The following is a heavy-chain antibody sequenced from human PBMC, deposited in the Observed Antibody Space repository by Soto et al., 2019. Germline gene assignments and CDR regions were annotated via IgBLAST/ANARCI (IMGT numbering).Heavy chain of an antibody. Sequence: SETLSLTCAVSGGSISSGGYSWSWIRQPPGKGLEWIGYIYHSGSTYYNPSLKSRFTISVDTSKNQFSLKLCSVTAADTAVYYCARDNGLGRFDYWGQGTLVTVSS. CDR3: ARDNGLGRFDY. J-gene: IGHJ4*02. D-gene: IGHD3-10*01. CDR2: IYHSGST. CDR1: GGSISSGGYS. V-gene: IGHV4-30-2*05.